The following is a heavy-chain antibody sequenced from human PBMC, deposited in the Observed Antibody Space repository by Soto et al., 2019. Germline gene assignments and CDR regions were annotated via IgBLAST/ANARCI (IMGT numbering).Heavy chain of an antibody. V-gene: IGHV1-18*04. CDR1: GYTFSTYG. Sequence: ASVKVSCKASGYTFSTYGITWVRQSPGQGLDWMGWINPLKGDTKSAANFQDRVTMTTDTSTRTAYMELRSLRSDDTAVYYCARVKVPAAILGAFDLWGQGTLLTVSS. D-gene: IGHD2-2*02. CDR3: ARVKVPAAILGAFDL. J-gene: IGHJ3*01. CDR2: INPLKGDT.